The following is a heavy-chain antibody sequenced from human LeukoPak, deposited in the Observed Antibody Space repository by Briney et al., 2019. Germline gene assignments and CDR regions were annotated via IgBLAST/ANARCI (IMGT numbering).Heavy chain of an antibody. CDR2: INPNSGGT. CDR3: ARVASPEYQLLSFDY. D-gene: IGHD2-2*01. J-gene: IGHJ4*02. V-gene: IGHV1-2*02. Sequence: SVKVSCKASGYTFTGYYMHWVRQAPGQGLEWMGWINPNSGGTNYAQKFQGRVTMTRDTSISTAYMELSRLRSDDTAVYYCARVASPEYQLLSFDYWGQGTLVTVSS. CDR1: GYTFTGYY.